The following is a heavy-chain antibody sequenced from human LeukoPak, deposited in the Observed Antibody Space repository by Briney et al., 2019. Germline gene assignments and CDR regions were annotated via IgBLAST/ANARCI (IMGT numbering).Heavy chain of an antibody. V-gene: IGHV3-30*04. CDR1: GFTFSSYV. CDR3: AKGREKESRLDY. Sequence: GGSLRLSCAASGFTFSSYVMHRVRQAPGKGLEGVAIISYGGSNEYYADPVRGRFTIARDNAKNPDYLQMNSLRAADQAIFYCAKGREKESRLDYWGQGTLVTVSS. CDR2: ISYGGSNE. J-gene: IGHJ4*02.